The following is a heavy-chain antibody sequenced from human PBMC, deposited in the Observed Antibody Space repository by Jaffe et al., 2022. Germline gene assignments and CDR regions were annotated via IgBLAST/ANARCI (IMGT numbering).Heavy chain of an antibody. CDR1: GFTFSSYE. V-gene: IGHV3-48*03. CDR3: ARVGYYYDSSGYYYYFDY. CDR2: ISSSGSTI. J-gene: IGHJ4*02. D-gene: IGHD3-22*01. Sequence: EVQLVESGGGLVQPGGSLRLSCAASGFTFSSYEMNWVRQAPGKGLEWVSYISSSGSTIYYADSVKGRFTISRDNAKNSLYLQMNSLRAEDTAVYYCARVGYYYDSSGYYYYFDYWGQGTLVTVSS.